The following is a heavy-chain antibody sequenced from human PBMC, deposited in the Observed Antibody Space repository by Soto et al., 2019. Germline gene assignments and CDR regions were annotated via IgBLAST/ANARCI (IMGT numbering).Heavy chain of an antibody. J-gene: IGHJ3*02. CDR3: ARDRIKPVGYCSGTSCYQGDDAFDI. CDR2: IYYSGST. Sequence: SETLSLTCTVSGGSISSGDYYWSWIRQPPGKGLEWIGYIYYSGSTYYNPSLKSRVTISVDTSKNQFSLKLSSVTAADTAVYYCARDRIKPVGYCSGTSCYQGDDAFDIWGQGTMVTVSS. D-gene: IGHD2-2*01. CDR1: GGSISSGDYY. V-gene: IGHV4-30-4*01.